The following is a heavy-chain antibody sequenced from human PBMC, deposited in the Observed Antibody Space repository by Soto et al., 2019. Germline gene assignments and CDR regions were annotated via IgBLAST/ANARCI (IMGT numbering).Heavy chain of an antibody. V-gene: IGHV4-30-4*01. CDR2: IYYSGNT. Sequence: PSETLSLTCTVSGDSISSGDYYWSWIRQPPGKGLEWIGCIYYSGNTYYNPSLKRRFSISVDTSKNQFSLQLSSVTVADTAVYYCARRYGWNFDYWGQGTLVTVSS. J-gene: IGHJ4*02. CDR1: GDSISSGDYY. D-gene: IGHD6-19*01. CDR3: ARRYGWNFDY.